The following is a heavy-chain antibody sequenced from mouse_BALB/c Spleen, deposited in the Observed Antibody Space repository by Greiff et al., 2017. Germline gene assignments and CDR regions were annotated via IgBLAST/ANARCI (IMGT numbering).Heavy chain of an antibody. Sequence: VQLKESGAELVRSGASVKLSCTASGFNIKDYYMHWVKQRPEQGLEWIGWIDPENGDTEYAPKFQGKATMTADTSSNTAYLQLSSLTSEDTAVYYCARPSSYWFAYWGQGTLVTVSA. CDR1: GFNIKDYY. J-gene: IGHJ3*01. CDR3: ARPSSYWFAY. D-gene: IGHD1-1*01. CDR2: IDPENGDT. V-gene: IGHV14-4*02.